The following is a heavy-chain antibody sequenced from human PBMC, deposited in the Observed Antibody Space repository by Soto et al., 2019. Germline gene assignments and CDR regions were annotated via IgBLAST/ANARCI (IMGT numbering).Heavy chain of an antibody. CDR2: ISAYNGNT. CDR3: ASGYYDSSGFDSFDI. V-gene: IGHV1-18*01. D-gene: IGHD3-22*01. CDR1: GYTFTRYG. Sequence: QVQLVQSGAEVKKPGASVKVSCKASGYTFTRYGISWVRQAPGQGLEWMGWISAYNGNTNYAQKLQGRVTMTTDTPTSTVYMELRSLRSDDTAVYYCASGYYDSSGFDSFDIWGEGRMVAVAS. J-gene: IGHJ3*02.